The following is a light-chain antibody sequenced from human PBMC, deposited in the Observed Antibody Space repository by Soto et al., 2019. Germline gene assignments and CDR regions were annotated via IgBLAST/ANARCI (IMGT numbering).Light chain of an antibody. Sequence: EIVMTQSPATLSVSPGERATLSCRASQSVSSNLAWYQQKPGQAPRLLIYGASTRATGIPARFIGSGSGTEFTLTISSLQSEDFAVYYCQQYNNWPPMYTFGHGTKLEIK. CDR1: QSVSSN. CDR2: GAS. J-gene: IGKJ2*01. V-gene: IGKV3-15*01. CDR3: QQYNNWPPMYT.